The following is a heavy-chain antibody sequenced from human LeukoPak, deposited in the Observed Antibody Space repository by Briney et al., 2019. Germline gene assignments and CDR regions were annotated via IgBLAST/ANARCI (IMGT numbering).Heavy chain of an antibody. D-gene: IGHD3-10*01. CDR2: ISSSSSHI. V-gene: IGHV3-21*01. CDR3: ARGPSGSAFYYYYYYMDV. J-gene: IGHJ6*03. CDR1: RLTLSGYS. Sequence: GGSLRLSCAASRLTLSGYSMHWVRQAPGKGLEWVSSISSSSSHIYYKDSVKGRFTISRDNAKNSLYLQMNSLRAEDTAVYYCARGPSGSAFYYYYYYMDVWGKGTTVTLSS.